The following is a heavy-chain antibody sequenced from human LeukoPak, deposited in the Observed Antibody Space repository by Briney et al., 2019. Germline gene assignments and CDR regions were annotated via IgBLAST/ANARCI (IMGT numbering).Heavy chain of an antibody. D-gene: IGHD3-22*01. CDR1: GLTFSNSP. CDR2: IGTSGDT. Sequence: GGSLRLSCAAAGLTFSNSPMNWVRQAPGKGLEWVSTIGTSGDTYYADSVKGRFTISRDISKNTVYLQMTSLRAEDTALYYCATKTVGNYPYDYWDQGTLVTVSP. CDR3: ATKTVGNYPYDY. V-gene: IGHV3-23*01. J-gene: IGHJ4*02.